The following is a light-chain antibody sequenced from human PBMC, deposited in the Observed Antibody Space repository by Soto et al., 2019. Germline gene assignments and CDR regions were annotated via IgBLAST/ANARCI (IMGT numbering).Light chain of an antibody. V-gene: IGLV2-11*01. J-gene: IGLJ1*01. CDR3: CSYAGSPRYV. CDR2: DVS. CDR1: SSDVGGYNY. Sequence: QSALTQPRSVSGSPGQSVTISCTGTSSDVGGYNYVSWYQQHPGKAPKVMIYDVSERPSGVPDRFSGSKSGNTASLTISGLQAEDEADYYCCSYAGSPRYVFEAGTKVTVL.